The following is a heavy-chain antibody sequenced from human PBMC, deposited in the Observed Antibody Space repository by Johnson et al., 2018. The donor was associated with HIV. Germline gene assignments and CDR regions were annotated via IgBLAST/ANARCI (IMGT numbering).Heavy chain of an antibody. CDR1: GFTFDDYA. D-gene: IGHD1-7*01. Sequence: VQLVESGGVVVQPGGSLRLSCAASGFTFDDYAMHWVRQAPGKGLEWVSLMSWDGGSTYYADSVKGRFTISRDNSKNYLYQQMNSLRAEDTALYYCAKDIQAGTHDAFDIWGQGTMVTVSS. V-gene: IGHV3-43D*03. CDR3: AKDIQAGTHDAFDI. CDR2: MSWDGGST. J-gene: IGHJ3*02.